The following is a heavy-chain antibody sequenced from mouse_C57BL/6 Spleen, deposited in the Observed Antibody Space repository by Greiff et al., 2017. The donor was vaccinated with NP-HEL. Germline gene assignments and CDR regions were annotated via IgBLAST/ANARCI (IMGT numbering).Heavy chain of an antibody. Sequence: QVQLQQPGAELVRPGSSVKLSCKASGYTFTSYWMDWVKQRPGQGLEWIGNIYPSDSETHYNQKFKDKATLTVDKSSSTAYMQLSSLTSEDSAVYYCARGDYDVWYFDVWGTGTTVTVSS. J-gene: IGHJ1*03. CDR2: IYPSDSET. D-gene: IGHD2-4*01. CDR1: GYTFTSYW. V-gene: IGHV1-61*01. CDR3: ARGDYDVWYFDV.